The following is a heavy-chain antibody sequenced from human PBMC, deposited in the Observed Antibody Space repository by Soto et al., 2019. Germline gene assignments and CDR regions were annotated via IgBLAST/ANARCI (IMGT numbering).Heavy chain of an antibody. J-gene: IGHJ4*02. V-gene: IGHV4-39*01. CDR1: GVSISSSSYY. Sequence: SETVSLTCTVSGVSISSSSYYWGWIRQPPGKGLEWIGSIYYSGSTYYNPSLKSRVTISVDTSKNQFSLKLSSVTAADTAVYYCARTIFGVEMFDYWGQGTLVTVSS. D-gene: IGHD3-3*01. CDR3: ARTIFGVEMFDY. CDR2: IYYSGST.